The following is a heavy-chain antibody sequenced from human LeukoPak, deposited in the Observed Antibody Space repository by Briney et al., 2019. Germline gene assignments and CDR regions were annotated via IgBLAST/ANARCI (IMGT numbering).Heavy chain of an antibody. CDR3: ARTMVRGVLDY. CDR2: IYYSGST. Sequence: ASETPSLTCTVSGGSISSSSYYWGWIRQPPGKGLEWIGSIYYSGSTYYNPSLKSRVTISVDTSKNQFSLKLSSVTAADTAVYYCARTMVRGVLDYWGQGTLVTVSS. D-gene: IGHD3-10*01. J-gene: IGHJ4*02. V-gene: IGHV4-39*01. CDR1: GGSISSSSYY.